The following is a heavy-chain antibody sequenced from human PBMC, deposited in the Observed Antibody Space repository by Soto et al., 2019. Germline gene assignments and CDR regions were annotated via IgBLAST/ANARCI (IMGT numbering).Heavy chain of an antibody. D-gene: IGHD5-12*01. CDR3: ARRGYDYVTHYYGMDA. CDR1: GDSFTSYW. J-gene: IGHJ6*02. V-gene: IGHV5-51*01. CDR2: IYPGDSDT. Sequence: XGSLNLYCKCSGDSFTSYWIGWVLQMPGKGLEWMGIIYPGDSDTRYSPSFQGQVTISADKSISTAYLQWSSLKASDTAMYYCARRGYDYVTHYYGMDAWGQGTTVTSP.